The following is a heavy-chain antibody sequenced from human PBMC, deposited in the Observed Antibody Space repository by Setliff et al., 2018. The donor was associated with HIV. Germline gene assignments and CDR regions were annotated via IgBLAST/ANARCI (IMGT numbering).Heavy chain of an antibody. V-gene: IGHV4-59*08. Sequence: PSETLSLTCTVSGGSINNYCCSWIRQPPGKGLEWIGYFCYTGSSNYNRALKSRVTMSLDRSKSQFSLELSSVTAADTAVYYCARHLTYDSSGYYYVGLGNWFDPWGQGTLVTISS. CDR1: GGSINNYC. D-gene: IGHD3-22*01. CDR3: ARHLTYDSSGYYYVGLGNWFDP. CDR2: FCYTGSS. J-gene: IGHJ5*02.